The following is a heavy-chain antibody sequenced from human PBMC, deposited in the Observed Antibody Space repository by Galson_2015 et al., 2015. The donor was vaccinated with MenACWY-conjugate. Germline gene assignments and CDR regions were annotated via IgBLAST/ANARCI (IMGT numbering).Heavy chain of an antibody. CDR2: ISGSGAST. CDR3: AKKGGVAGNFGNFEY. Sequence: SLSLSCAASGFTFSSYAMNWVRQAPGKGLEWVSVISGSGASTFYGDSVKGRFTISRDNFRNMVYLQMDSLRAEDTAVYYCAKKGGVAGNFGNFEYWGQGTLVTVSS. CDR1: GFTFSSYA. V-gene: IGHV3-23*01. D-gene: IGHD6-19*01. J-gene: IGHJ4*02.